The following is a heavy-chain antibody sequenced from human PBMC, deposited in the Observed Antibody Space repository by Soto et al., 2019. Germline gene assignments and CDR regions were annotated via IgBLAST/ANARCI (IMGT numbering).Heavy chain of an antibody. D-gene: IGHD6-13*01. J-gene: IGHJ5*02. V-gene: IGHV1-46*03. CDR1: GYTFTSYY. CDR3: ASNWYSSTWPSWFDP. Sequence: GASVKVSCKASGYTFTSYYMHWGRQAPGQGLEWMGIINPSGGSTSYAQKFQGRVTMTRDTSTSTVYMELSSLRSEDTAVYYCASNWYSSTWPSWFDPPCQGPFLTLS. CDR2: INPSGGST.